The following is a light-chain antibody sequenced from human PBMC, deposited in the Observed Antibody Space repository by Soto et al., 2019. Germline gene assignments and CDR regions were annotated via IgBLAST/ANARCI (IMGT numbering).Light chain of an antibody. CDR2: DIS. CDR3: LLFYSGSRV. CDR1: TGAVTSGHF. Sequence: QAVVTQEPSLTESPGGTVTLTCASSTGAVTSGHFPYWFQQKPGQAPRTLIYDISNRHSWTPARFSGSLLGGKAALTLSGAQPEDEAEYYCLLFYSGSRVFGGGTKVTVL. J-gene: IGLJ2*01. V-gene: IGLV7-46*01.